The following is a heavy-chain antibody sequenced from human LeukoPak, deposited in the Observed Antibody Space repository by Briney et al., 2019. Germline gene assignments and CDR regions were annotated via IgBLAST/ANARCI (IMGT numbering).Heavy chain of an antibody. J-gene: IGHJ3*02. CDR3: RITATTSDAFDI. Sequence: GGSLRLSCAASGFTFSSYSMNWVRQAPGKGLEWVSSISSSSSYIYYADSVKGRFTISRDNAKNSLYLQMNSLRAEDTAVYYCRITATTSDAFDIWGQGTMVTVSS. D-gene: IGHD1/OR15-1a*01. CDR1: GFTFSSYS. V-gene: IGHV3-21*01. CDR2: ISSSSSYI.